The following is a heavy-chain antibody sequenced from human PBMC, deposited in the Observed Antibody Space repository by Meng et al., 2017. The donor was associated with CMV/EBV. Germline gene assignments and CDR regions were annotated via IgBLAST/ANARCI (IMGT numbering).Heavy chain of an antibody. Sequence: GGSLRLSCAASGFTFSSYEMNWVRQAPGKGLEWVSYISSSGSTIYYADSVKGRFTISRDNAKNSLYLQMNSLRAEDTAVYYCARLYDFWSGYPKGMDVWGQGTTVTVSS. CDR3: ARLYDFWSGYPKGMDV. CDR2: ISSSGSTI. D-gene: IGHD3-3*01. J-gene: IGHJ6*02. V-gene: IGHV3-48*03. CDR1: GFTFSSYE.